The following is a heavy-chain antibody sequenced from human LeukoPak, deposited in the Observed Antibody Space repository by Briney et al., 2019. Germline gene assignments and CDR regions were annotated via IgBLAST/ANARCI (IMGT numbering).Heavy chain of an antibody. CDR2: IYPSSGVT. D-gene: IGHD3-3*01. Sequence: ASVKVSCKASGYTITAFYLHWVRQAPGQGLEWMGRIYPSSGVTKYAQKFQGRITMTRDTSISTAYMELSGLRSDDTAVYYCGRDSVRSYDLWSAYYLGDKYYPMDVWGQGTTVTVSS. CDR1: GYTITAFY. CDR3: GRDSVRSYDLWSAYYLGDKYYPMDV. J-gene: IGHJ6*02. V-gene: IGHV1-2*06.